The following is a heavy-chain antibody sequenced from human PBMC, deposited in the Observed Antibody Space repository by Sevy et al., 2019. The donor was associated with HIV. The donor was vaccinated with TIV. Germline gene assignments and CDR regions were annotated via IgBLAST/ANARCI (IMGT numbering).Heavy chain of an antibody. D-gene: IGHD3-22*01. CDR2: ISRSGTTI. Sequence: GGSLRLSCAASGFTFSDYYMSWIRQAPGKGLEWVSYISRSGTTINYADSVKGRFTMSRDNAKNSLYLQMNSLRAEDTAVYYCARENTMIEEPGWFDPWGQGTLVTVSS. V-gene: IGHV3-11*01. CDR1: GFTFSDYY. J-gene: IGHJ5*02. CDR3: ARENTMIEEPGWFDP.